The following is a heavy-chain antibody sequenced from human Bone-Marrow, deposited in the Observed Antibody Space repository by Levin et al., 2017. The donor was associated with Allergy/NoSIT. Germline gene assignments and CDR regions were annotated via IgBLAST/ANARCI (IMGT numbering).Heavy chain of an antibody. Sequence: GGSLRLSCAASGFTFYSYSMTWVRQAPGKGLEWVSTISTSGSYIWYAESVKGRFTISRDNAKNAVHLQMNSLRPEDTAVYYCAGALLETGTSPFDNWGQGTLVTVSS. J-gene: IGHJ4*02. CDR2: ISTSGSYI. CDR1: GFTFYSYS. CDR3: AGALLETGTSPFDN. V-gene: IGHV3-21*06. D-gene: IGHD1-1*01.